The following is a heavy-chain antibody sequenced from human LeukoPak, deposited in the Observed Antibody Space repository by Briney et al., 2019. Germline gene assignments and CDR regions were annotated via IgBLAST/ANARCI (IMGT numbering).Heavy chain of an antibody. CDR2: ISSRSDYI. CDR3: SRGGTDDPFNS. D-gene: IGHD1-1*01. V-gene: IGHV3-21*01. J-gene: IGHJ4*02. Sequence: GGSLRLSCAASGFTFSSYWMHWVRQAPGKGLEWVSYISSRSDYIYYADSLKGRFTISRDNAKDSLYLQMNSLRAEATALYYWSRGGTDDPFNSWGQGTLVTVSS. CDR1: GFTFSSYW.